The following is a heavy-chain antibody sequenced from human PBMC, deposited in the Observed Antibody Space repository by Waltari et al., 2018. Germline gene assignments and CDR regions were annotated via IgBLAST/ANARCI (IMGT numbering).Heavy chain of an antibody. CDR3: ARVGGMATIIDY. J-gene: IGHJ4*02. CDR1: GGSISSGSYY. D-gene: IGHD5-12*01. CDR2: IYTSGST. V-gene: IGHV4-61*09. Sequence: QVQLQESGPGLVKPSQTLSLTCTVSGGSISSGSYYWSWIRQPAGKGLEWIGYIYTSGSTNYNPSLKSRVTISVDTSKNQFSLKLSSVTAADTAVYYCARVGGMATIIDYWGQGTLVTVSS.